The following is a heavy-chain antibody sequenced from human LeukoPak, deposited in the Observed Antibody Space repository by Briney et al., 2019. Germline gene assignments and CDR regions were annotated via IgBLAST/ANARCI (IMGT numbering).Heavy chain of an antibody. Sequence: ASVKVSCKASGYTSTSYAMHWVRQAPGQRLEWMGWINAGNGNTKYSQKFQGRVTITRATSASTAYMELSSLRSEDTAVYYCARAQPYDYVWGSYRSSYYYGMDVWGKGTTVTVSS. CDR2: INAGNGNT. J-gene: IGHJ6*04. CDR1: GYTSTSYA. D-gene: IGHD3-16*02. CDR3: ARAQPYDYVWGSYRSSYYYGMDV. V-gene: IGHV1-3*01.